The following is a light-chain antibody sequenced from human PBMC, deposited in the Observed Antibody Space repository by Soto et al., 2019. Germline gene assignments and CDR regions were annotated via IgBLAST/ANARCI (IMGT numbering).Light chain of an antibody. CDR2: AVS. J-gene: IGLJ3*02. Sequence: QSASVSGSPGQSITISCTGTSRDVDGYKYVSWYQQHPGKAPKLMIYAVSNRPSGVSNRFSGSKSGDTASLTISGLQAEDEADYYCSSYTSRSTFWVFGGGTKVTVL. V-gene: IGLV2-14*01. CDR3: SSYTSRSTFWV. CDR1: SRDVDGYKY.